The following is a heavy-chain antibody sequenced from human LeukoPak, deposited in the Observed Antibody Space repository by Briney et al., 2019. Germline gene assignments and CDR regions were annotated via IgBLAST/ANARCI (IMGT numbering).Heavy chain of an antibody. D-gene: IGHD6-19*01. CDR2: ISSSSSYI. CDR3: ARDPSVAGLFDY. Sequence: KPGGSLRLSCAASGFTFSSYSMNWVRQAPAKGLEWVSSISSSSSYIYYADSVKGRFTISRDNAKNSLYLQMNSLRAEDTAVYYCARDPSVAGLFDYWGQGTLVTVSS. V-gene: IGHV3-21*01. CDR1: GFTFSSYS. J-gene: IGHJ4*02.